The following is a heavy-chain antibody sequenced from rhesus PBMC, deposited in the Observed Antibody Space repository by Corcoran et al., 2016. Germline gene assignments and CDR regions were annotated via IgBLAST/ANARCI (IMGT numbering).Heavy chain of an antibody. CDR2: ISGSGGST. V-gene: IGHV4-173*01. D-gene: IGHD3-34*01. Sequence: QLQLQESGPGLVKPSETLSLTCPVFGGSISSNYWSWIRQPPGKGLEWIGRISGSGGSTDYNPSLKSRVTISTDTSKNQFSLKLSSVTAADTAVYYCSRDMSGVVDCWGQGVLVTVSS. J-gene: IGHJ4*01. CDR3: SRDMSGVVDC. CDR1: GGSISSNY.